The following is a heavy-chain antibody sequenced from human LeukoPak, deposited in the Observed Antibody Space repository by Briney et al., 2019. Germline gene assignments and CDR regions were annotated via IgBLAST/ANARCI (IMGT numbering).Heavy chain of an antibody. V-gene: IGHV4-34*01. Sequence: SETLSLTCAVYGGSFSGYYWSWIRQPPGKGLEWIGEINHSGSTNYNPSLKSRVTISVDTSKNQFSLKLSSVTAADTAVYYCARYGYYETKSLAAFDIWGQGTMVTVSS. J-gene: IGHJ3*02. CDR2: INHSGST. D-gene: IGHD5-18*01. CDR3: ARYGYYETKSLAAFDI. CDR1: GGSFSGYY.